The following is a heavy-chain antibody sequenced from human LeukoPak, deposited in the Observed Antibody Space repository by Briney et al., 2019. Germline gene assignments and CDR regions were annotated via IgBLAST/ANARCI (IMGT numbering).Heavy chain of an antibody. J-gene: IGHJ6*03. CDR1: GYTFTSYY. CDR3: ATALPPAGGISDYYYFYMDV. V-gene: IGHV1-46*01. D-gene: IGHD6-13*01. CDR2: INPSGGST. Sequence: ASVKVSCKASGYTFTSYYMHWVRQAPGQGLEWMGIINPSGGSTSYAQKFQGRVTMTEDTSTDTAYMELSSLRSEDTAVYYCATALPPAGGISDYYYFYMDVWGKGTTVTVSS.